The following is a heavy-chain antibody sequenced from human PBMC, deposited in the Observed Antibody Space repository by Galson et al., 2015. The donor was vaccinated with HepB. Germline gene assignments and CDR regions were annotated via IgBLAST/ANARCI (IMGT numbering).Heavy chain of an antibody. CDR1: GDSVSSTTAT. CDR2: TYYRSKWYS. J-gene: IGHJ4*02. D-gene: IGHD5-24*01. CDR3: ARGDGYSFDY. Sequence: CAISGDSVSSTTATWNWLRQSPSRGLEWLGRTYYRSKWYSEYAPSVRSRITVNPDTSRNQFSLQLISLTPEDTAVYYCARGDGYSFDYWAQGTLVIVSS. V-gene: IGHV6-1*01.